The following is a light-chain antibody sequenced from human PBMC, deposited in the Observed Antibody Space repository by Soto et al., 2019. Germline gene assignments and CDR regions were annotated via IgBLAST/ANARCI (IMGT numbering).Light chain of an antibody. J-gene: IGLJ1*01. CDR2: EVN. CDR1: XXDVVGYNY. Sequence: QSVLTQPPSASGSPGQSVTIXXTGTXXDVVGYNYVSWYQQHPGKAPKLMIYEVNKRPSGVPDRFSGSKSGNTASLTVSGLQAEDEADYYCNSYAGSPYVFGTGTKLTVL. CDR3: NSYAGSPYV. V-gene: IGLV2-8*01.